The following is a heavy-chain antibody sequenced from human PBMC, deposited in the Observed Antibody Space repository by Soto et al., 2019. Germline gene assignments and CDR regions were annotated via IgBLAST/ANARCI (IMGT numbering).Heavy chain of an antibody. D-gene: IGHD3-10*01. Sequence: LRLSCAASGFTFSSYAMHWVRQAPGKGLEWVAVISYDGSNKYYADSVKGRFTISRDNSENTLYLQMNSLRAEDTAVYYCARAIPPLWFGELSYGMDVWGQGTTVTVSS. CDR3: ARAIPPLWFGELSYGMDV. CDR2: ISYDGSNK. J-gene: IGHJ6*02. V-gene: IGHV3-30-3*01. CDR1: GFTFSSYA.